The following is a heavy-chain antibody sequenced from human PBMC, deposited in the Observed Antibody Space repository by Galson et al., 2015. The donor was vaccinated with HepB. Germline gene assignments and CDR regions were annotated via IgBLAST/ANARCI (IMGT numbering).Heavy chain of an antibody. CDR3: AKDGGVAPGKRRNSDHWLDY. CDR1: GFTFSSYG. CDR2: IRFDGSNK. J-gene: IGHJ4*02. Sequence: SLRLSCAASGFTFSSYGMHWVRQAPGKGLEWVAFIRFDGSNKYYTESVQGRFTISRDNSQNTLYLQMDGLRAEDTAVYYCAKDGGVAPGKRRNSDHWLDYWGQGTLVTVSS. V-gene: IGHV3-30*02. D-gene: IGHD3-16*01.